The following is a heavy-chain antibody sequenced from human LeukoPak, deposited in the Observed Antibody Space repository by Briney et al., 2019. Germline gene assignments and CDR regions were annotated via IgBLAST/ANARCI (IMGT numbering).Heavy chain of an antibody. CDR2: IKQDGKEQ. J-gene: IGHJ4*02. D-gene: IGHD1-26*01. CDR3: VRDDPYVGRLDY. CDR1: GFTFRNYW. V-gene: IGHV3-7*01. Sequence: PGGSLRLSCAASGFTFRNYWMSWVRQAPGKGLEWVANIKQDGKEQYYEDSVKGRFTISRDNADNSLYLQMNNLRAEDSALYYCVRDDPYVGRLDYWGQGTPVTVSS.